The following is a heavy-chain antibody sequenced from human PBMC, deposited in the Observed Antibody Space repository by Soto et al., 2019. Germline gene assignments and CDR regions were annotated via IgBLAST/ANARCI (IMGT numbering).Heavy chain of an antibody. CDR1: GGSVSSGSYY. J-gene: IGHJ6*02. D-gene: IGHD6-6*01. CDR3: ARERAARPHYYGMDV. V-gene: IGHV4-61*01. Sequence: PSETLSLTCTVSGGSVSSGSYYWSWIRQPPGKGLEWIGYIYYSGSTNYNPSLKSRVTISVDTSKNQFSLKLSSVTAADTAVYYCARERAARPHYYGMDVWGQGTTVTVSS. CDR2: IYYSGST.